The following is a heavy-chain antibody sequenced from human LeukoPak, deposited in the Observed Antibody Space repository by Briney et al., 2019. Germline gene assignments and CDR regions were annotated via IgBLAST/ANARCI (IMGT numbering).Heavy chain of an antibody. CDR3: ARDRHAVVTESNDAFDI. Sequence: PGGSLRLSCAASGFTFSDYYMSWIRQAPGKGLESVSYISSSSSYTNYADSVKGRFTISRDNAKNSLYLQMNSLRAEDTAVYYWARDRHAVVTESNDAFDIWGQGTMVTVSS. CDR2: ISSSSSYT. CDR1: GFTFSDYY. V-gene: IGHV3-11*05. J-gene: IGHJ3*02. D-gene: IGHD2-21*02.